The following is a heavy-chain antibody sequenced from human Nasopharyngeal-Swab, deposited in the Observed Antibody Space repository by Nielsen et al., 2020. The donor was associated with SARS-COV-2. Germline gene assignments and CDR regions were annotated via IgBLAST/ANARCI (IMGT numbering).Heavy chain of an antibody. V-gene: IGHV4-39*07. Sequence: SETLSLTCTVSGGSISSSSYYWGWIRQPPGKGLEWIGSIYYSGSTYYNPSLKSRVTISVDTSKNQFSLKLSSVTAADTAVYYCARGLDYDFWTLGYWGQGTLVTVSS. CDR1: GGSISSSSYY. D-gene: IGHD3-3*01. CDR3: ARGLDYDFWTLGY. J-gene: IGHJ4*02. CDR2: IYYSGST.